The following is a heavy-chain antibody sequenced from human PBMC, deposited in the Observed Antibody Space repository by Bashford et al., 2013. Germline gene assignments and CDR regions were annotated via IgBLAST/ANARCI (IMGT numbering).Heavy chain of an antibody. CDR2: INLSDSRT. J-gene: IGHJ6*02. D-gene: IGHD6-19*01. Sequence: VASVKVSCVASGFTFTNNYMHWVRQAPGEGPEWMGVINLSDSRTRYTQNLQGRLTLTRDTSARTAYMELRSLRSGDTAVYYCARDPDLAVAGISPNSRYGLDVWGQGTTVTVSS. V-gene: IGHV1-46*04. CDR1: GFTFTNNY. CDR3: ARDPDLAVAGISPNSRYGLDV.